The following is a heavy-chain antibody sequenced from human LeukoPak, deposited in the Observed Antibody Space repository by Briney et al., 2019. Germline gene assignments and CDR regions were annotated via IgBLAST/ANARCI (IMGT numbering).Heavy chain of an antibody. CDR3: ATSNYYGSGMGPYYYYYGMDV. D-gene: IGHD3-10*01. V-gene: IGHV1-24*01. CDR1: GYTLTELS. Sequence: RASVKVSCKVYGYTLTELSMHWVRQAPGKGLEWMGGFDPEDGETIYAQKFQGRVTMTEDTSTDTAHMELSSLRSEDTAVYYCATSNYYGSGMGPYYYYYGMDVWGQGTTVTVSS. CDR2: FDPEDGET. J-gene: IGHJ6*02.